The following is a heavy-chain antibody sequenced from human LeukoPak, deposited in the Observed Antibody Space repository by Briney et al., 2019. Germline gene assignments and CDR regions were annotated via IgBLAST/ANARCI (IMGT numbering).Heavy chain of an antibody. CDR2: IFYSGNS. J-gene: IGHJ5*02. Sequence: SETLSLTFTVPGCSIGGFYWSWFRQPPGKGREWIGYIFYSGNSNYNPSLNSRVTISVDTSKNQSSLRLSSVTAADTAIYYCARDLGYCSTASCYAWFDPWGQGTLVTVSS. V-gene: IGHV4-59*01. D-gene: IGHD2-2*01. CDR1: GCSIGGFY. CDR3: ARDLGYCSTASCYAWFDP.